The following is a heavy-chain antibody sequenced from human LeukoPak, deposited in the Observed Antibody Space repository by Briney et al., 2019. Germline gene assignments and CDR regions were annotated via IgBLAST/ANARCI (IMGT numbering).Heavy chain of an antibody. V-gene: IGHV1-18*01. J-gene: IGHJ4*02. CDR1: GYTFTSYA. CDR2: ISAYNGNT. D-gene: IGHD6-13*01. Sequence: GASVKVSCKASGYTFTSYAFSWVRQAPGQGLEWMGWISAYNGNTKYAQKFQGRVTMTTDTSTSTDYMEVRSLRSDDTALYYCARDRSSSWYYFEYWGQGALVTVSS. CDR3: ARDRSSSWYYFEY.